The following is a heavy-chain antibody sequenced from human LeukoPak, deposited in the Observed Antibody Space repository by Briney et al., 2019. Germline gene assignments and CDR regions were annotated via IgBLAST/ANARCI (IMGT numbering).Heavy chain of an antibody. D-gene: IGHD3-3*01. CDR1: GFTFSSYS. Sequence: GGSLRLSCAASGFTFSSYSMNWVRQAPGKGLEWVSYISSSSSTIYYADSVKGRFTISRDNAKNSLYLQMNSLRAEDTAVYYCAVITIFGAIDYWGQGTLVTVSS. CDR2: ISSSSSTI. V-gene: IGHV3-48*01. J-gene: IGHJ4*02. CDR3: AVITIFGAIDY.